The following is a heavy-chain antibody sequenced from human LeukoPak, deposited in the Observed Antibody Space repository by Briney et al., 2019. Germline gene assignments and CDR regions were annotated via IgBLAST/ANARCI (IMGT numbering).Heavy chain of an antibody. CDR2: ISGSGSNT. V-gene: IGHV3-23*01. J-gene: IGHJ1*01. CDR3: ARALAAAGRAEYFQH. Sequence: SGGSLRLSCAASGFTFSNYAMTWVRQAPGKGLEWVSVISGSGSNTDYADSVKGRFTISRDNSKNTLYLQMNSLRAEDTAVYYCARALAAAGRAEYFQHWGQGTLVSVSS. CDR1: GFTFSNYA. D-gene: IGHD6-13*01.